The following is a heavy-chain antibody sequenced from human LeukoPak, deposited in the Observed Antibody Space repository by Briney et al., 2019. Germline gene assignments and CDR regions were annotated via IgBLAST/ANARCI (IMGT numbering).Heavy chain of an antibody. V-gene: IGHV4-4*07. J-gene: IGHJ4*02. CDR1: GGSISSYY. D-gene: IGHD3-22*01. CDR2: IYTSGST. CDR3: ARHSHSSGYYYNYFDY. Sequence: SETLSLTCTVSGGSISSYYWSWIRQPAGKGLGWIGRIYTSGSTNYNPSLKSRVTMSVDTSKNQFSLKLSSVTAADTAVYYCARHSHSSGYYYNYFDYWGQGTLVTVSS.